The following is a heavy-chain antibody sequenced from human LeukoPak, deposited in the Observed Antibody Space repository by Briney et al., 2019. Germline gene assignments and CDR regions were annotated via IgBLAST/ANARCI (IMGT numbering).Heavy chain of an antibody. D-gene: IGHD2-8*02. J-gene: IGHJ4*02. CDR3: ATYRQVLLPFES. Sequence: GGSLRLSCAASGFTFSYYEMNWVRQAPGKGLEWVSSIFPSGGEIHYADSVRGRFTISRDNSKSTLSLQMNSLRAEDTAIYYCATYRQVLLPFESWGQGTLVTVSS. CDR2: IFPSGGEI. V-gene: IGHV3-48*03. CDR1: GFTFSYYE.